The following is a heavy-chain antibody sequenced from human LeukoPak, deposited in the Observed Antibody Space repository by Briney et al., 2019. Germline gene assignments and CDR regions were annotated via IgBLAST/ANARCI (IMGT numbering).Heavy chain of an antibody. CDR3: ARQSYYYGSGSYVSWFDP. J-gene: IGHJ5*02. V-gene: IGHV4-4*07. D-gene: IGHD3-10*01. CDR1: GGSISNYY. Sequence: PSETLSLTCTVSGGSISNYYWSWIRQPAGKGLEWIGRIYTSGSTNYNPSLKSRVTISVDTSKNQFSLKLSSVTAADTAVYYCARQSYYYGSGSYVSWFDPWGQGTLVTVSS. CDR2: IYTSGST.